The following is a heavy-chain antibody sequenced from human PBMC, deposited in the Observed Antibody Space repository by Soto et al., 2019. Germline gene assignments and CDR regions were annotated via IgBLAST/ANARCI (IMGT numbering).Heavy chain of an antibody. D-gene: IGHD3-3*01. V-gene: IGHV2-70*11. CDR1: GFSLSTSGMC. CDR3: ARGGLRFLEWYRFDY. Sequence: SGPTLVNPTQTLTLTCTFSGFSLSTSGMCVSWIRQPPGKALEWLARIDWDDDEYYSTSLKTRLTISKDTSKNQVVLTMTNMDPVDTATYYCARGGLRFLEWYRFDYWGQGTLVTVSS. CDR2: IDWDDDE. J-gene: IGHJ4*02.